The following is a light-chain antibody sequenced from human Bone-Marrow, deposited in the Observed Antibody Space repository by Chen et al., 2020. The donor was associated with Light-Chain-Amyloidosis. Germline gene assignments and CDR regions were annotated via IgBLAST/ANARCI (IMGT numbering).Light chain of an antibody. J-gene: IGKJ1*01. CDR3: QQFINYS. Sequence: DIQMTQSPSTLSASVGDRVTITCRASQSISSWLDWYQQKPGKAPKLLIYKASTLESGVPSRFSGSGSGTDFTLTISGLQPDDFATYYCQQFINYSFGQGTKVEIK. V-gene: IGKV1-5*03. CDR2: KAS. CDR1: QSISSW.